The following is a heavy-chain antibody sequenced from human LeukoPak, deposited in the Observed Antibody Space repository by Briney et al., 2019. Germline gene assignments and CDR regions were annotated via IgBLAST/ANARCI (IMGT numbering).Heavy chain of an antibody. V-gene: IGHV3-7*01. Sequence: GGSLRLSCAASGFTFSSYWMSWVRQAPGKGLEWVANIKQDGSEKYYVDSVKGRFTISRDNAKNSLYLQLNSLRAEDTAVYYCARDRDPYSSSWSDYWGQGTLVTASS. CDR2: IKQDGSEK. CDR1: GFTFSSYW. CDR3: ARDRDPYSSSWSDY. D-gene: IGHD6-13*01. J-gene: IGHJ4*02.